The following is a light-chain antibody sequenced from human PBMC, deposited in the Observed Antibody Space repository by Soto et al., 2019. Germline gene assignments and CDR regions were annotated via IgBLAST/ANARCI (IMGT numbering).Light chain of an antibody. J-gene: IGKJ4*01. Sequence: EIVLTQSPATLSLSPGERATLSCRASQSVSSYLAWYQQKPCQAPRLLIYDASNRATGIPARFSGSGSGTDFTLTISSLEAEDGSVYYCQQRSNWPLTFGGGTKVEIK. V-gene: IGKV3-11*01. CDR2: DAS. CDR3: QQRSNWPLT. CDR1: QSVSSY.